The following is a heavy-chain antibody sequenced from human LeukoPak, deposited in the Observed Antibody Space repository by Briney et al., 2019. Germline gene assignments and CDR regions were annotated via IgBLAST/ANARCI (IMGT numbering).Heavy chain of an antibody. Sequence: SETLSLTCTVSGGSISSYYWTWIRQPPGKGLESIGYIYYSGNTNYNPSLKSRVTISVDTSKNQFSLKLSSVTPADTAVYYCARGAVASSFPEYFQHWGQGTLVTVSS. D-gene: IGHD6-19*01. CDR2: IYYSGNT. CDR1: GGSISSYY. V-gene: IGHV4-59*01. J-gene: IGHJ1*01. CDR3: ARGAVASSFPEYFQH.